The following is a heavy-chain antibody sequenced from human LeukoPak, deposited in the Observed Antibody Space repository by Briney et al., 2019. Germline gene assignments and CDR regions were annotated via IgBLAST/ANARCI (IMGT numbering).Heavy chain of an antibody. J-gene: IGHJ6*02. CDR1: GFTFSGCW. Sequence: GGSLRLSCAASGFTFSGCWMTWVRQAPGKGLEWVANIKEDGSKKNYVDSVKGRFTISRDNAKNSLYLQMSNLRAEDTAVYFCARGGGLDVWGQGATVTVSS. D-gene: IGHD3-16*01. CDR2: IKEDGSKK. V-gene: IGHV3-7*03. CDR3: ARGGGLDV.